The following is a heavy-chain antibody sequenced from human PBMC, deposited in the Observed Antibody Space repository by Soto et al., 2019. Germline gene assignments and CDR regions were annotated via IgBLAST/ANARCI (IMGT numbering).Heavy chain of an antibody. J-gene: IGHJ4*02. V-gene: IGHV3-48*02. CDR3: ARSILMRYFDY. D-gene: IGHD3-9*01. CDR1: GFTFSSYS. CDR2: ITTSSSTI. Sequence: GGSLRLSCVASGFTFSSYSMNWVRQAPGKGLEWVSYITTSSSTIYYTDSVKGRFTISRDNAKNSLYLQMSSLRDEDTAVYYCARSILMRYFDYWGQGALVTVSS.